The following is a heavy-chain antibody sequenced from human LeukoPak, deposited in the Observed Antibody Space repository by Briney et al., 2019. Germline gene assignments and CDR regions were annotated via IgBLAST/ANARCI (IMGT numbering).Heavy chain of an antibody. CDR2: ISYDVSNK. V-gene: IGHV3-30-3*01. D-gene: IGHD4/OR15-4a*01. Sequence: GGSLRLSCAASGFTFRSYAMHWVRQAPGKGLDWLSVISYDVSNKFYADSVKGRFTISRDNTYNTLFLQMSSLRPEDTAVYYCATESPYGDGFDPWGQGTLVTVSS. J-gene: IGHJ5*02. CDR3: ATESPYGDGFDP. CDR1: GFTFRSYA.